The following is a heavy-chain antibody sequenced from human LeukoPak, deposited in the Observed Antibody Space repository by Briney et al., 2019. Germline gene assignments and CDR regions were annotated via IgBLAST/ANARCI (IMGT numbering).Heavy chain of an antibody. CDR3: ARGLGIAVANDAFDI. V-gene: IGHV4-59*01. CDR1: GGSISSYY. J-gene: IGHJ3*02. CDR2: IYYSGST. Sequence: SETLSLTCTVSGGSISSYYWSWIRQPPGKGLEWIGYIYYSGSTNYNPSLKSRVTISVDTSKNQVSLKLSSVTAADTAVYYCARGLGIAVANDAFDIWGQGTMVTVSS. D-gene: IGHD6-19*01.